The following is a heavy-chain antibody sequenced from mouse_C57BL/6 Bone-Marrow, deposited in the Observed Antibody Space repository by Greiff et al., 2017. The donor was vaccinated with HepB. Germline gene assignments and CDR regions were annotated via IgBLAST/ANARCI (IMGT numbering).Heavy chain of an antibody. J-gene: IGHJ4*01. D-gene: IGHD1-1*01. CDR3: ARTFITTVVSPSMDY. Sequence: QVQLQQPGAELVRPGSSVKLSCKASGYTFTSYWMHWVKQRPIQGLEWIVNIDPSDSETHYNQKFKDKATLTVDKSSSTAYMQLSSLTSEDSAVYYCARTFITTVVSPSMDYWGQGTSVTVSS. V-gene: IGHV1-52*01. CDR2: IDPSDSET. CDR1: GYTFTSYW.